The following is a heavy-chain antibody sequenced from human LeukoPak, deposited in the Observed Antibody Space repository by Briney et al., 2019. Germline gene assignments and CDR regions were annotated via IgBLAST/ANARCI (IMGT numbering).Heavy chain of an antibody. CDR1: GFTFSSYA. CDR3: AREFAVTSPYFQH. CDR2: ISYDGSNK. Sequence: PGGSLRLSCAASGFTFSSYAMHWVRQAPGKGLEWVAIISYDGSNKYYADSVKGRFTISRDNSKNTLYLQMNSLRAEDTAVYYCAREFAVTSPYFQHWGQGTLVTVSS. J-gene: IGHJ1*01. V-gene: IGHV3-30-3*01. D-gene: IGHD4-17*01.